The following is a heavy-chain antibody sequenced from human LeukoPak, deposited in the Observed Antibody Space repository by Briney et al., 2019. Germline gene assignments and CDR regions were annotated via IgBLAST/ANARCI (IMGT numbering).Heavy chain of an antibody. CDR3: ARVMHWDTVMARGRGMDV. V-gene: IGHV1-2*02. D-gene: IGHD5-18*01. J-gene: IGHJ6*02. CDR2: THPNTGDT. CDR1: TYTSTGVY. Sequence: SVTVSCMPSTYTSTGVYIHWLRHAPGQWLEWMGWTHPNTGDTKYARMFEGRVTMARDTSISTDYMELRSLRSDDTAVYYCARVMHWDTVMARGRGMDVWGQGTTVTVSS.